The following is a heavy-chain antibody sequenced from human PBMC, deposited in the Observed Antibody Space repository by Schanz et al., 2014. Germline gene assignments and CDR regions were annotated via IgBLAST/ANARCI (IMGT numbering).Heavy chain of an antibody. Sequence: QVHLLESGGGLVEPGGSLRLSCAASGFSFSDYYMSWIRQAPGKGLEWISFINTGSNYINYADSMKGRFTISRDNTKNSLFLQLNSLRADDTAVYYCARNRGSGGQNWYFDLWGRGTLVTVSS. D-gene: IGHD1-26*01. J-gene: IGHJ2*01. V-gene: IGHV3-11*03. CDR2: INTGSNYI. CDR1: GFSFSDYY. CDR3: ARNRGSGGQNWYFDL.